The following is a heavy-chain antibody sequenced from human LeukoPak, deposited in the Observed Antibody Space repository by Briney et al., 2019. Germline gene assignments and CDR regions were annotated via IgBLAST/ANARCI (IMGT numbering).Heavy chain of an antibody. D-gene: IGHD4-11*01. Sequence: ASVKVSCKASGGTFSSYAISWVRQAPGQGLEWMGGIIPIFGTANYAQKFQGRVTTTTDESTSTAHMELSSLRSEDTAVYYCARINSIHYFDYWGQGTLVTVSS. CDR2: IIPIFGTA. J-gene: IGHJ4*02. CDR3: ARINSIHYFDY. CDR1: GGTFSSYA. V-gene: IGHV1-69*05.